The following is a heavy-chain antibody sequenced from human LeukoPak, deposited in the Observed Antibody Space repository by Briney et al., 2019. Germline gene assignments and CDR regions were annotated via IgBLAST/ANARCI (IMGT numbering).Heavy chain of an antibody. V-gene: IGHV1-69*01. D-gene: IGHD2-15*01. CDR1: GGTFSSYA. CDR2: IIPIFGTA. J-gene: IGHJ5*02. CDR3: AREGYCSGGSCPNWSDP. Sequence: SVKVSCKASGGTFSSYAISWVRQAPGQGLEWMGGIIPIFGTANYAQKFQGRVTITADESTSTAYMELSSLRSADTAVYYCAREGYCSGGSCPNWSDPWGRGTLVTVSS.